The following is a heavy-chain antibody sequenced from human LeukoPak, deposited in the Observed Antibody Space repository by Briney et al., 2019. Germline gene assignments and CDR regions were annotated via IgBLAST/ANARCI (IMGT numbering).Heavy chain of an antibody. CDR3: AKDKGPAAHETHVYYYGMDV. V-gene: IGHV3-23*01. D-gene: IGHD2-2*01. J-gene: IGHJ6*02. CDR2: ISGSGGST. CDR1: GFTFSSYA. Sequence: PGGSLRLSCAASGFTFSSYAMSWVRQAPGKGLEWVSAISGSGGSTYYADSVKGRFTISRDNSKNTLYLQMNSLRAEDTAVYYCAKDKGPAAHETHVYYYGMDVWGQGTTVTVSS.